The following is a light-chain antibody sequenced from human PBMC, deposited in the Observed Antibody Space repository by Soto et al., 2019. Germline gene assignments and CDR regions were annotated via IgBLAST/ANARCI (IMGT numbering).Light chain of an antibody. CDR1: SSNIGSNT. CDR2: RNN. V-gene: IGLV1-44*01. J-gene: IGLJ2*01. Sequence: QAVLTQPPSASGTPGQRVTISCSGSSSNIGSNTVNWYQQLPGTAPKLLIYRNNQQPSGVPDRFSGSKSGTSASLAISGLQSEDEADYYCAAWDDSLKAVFGGGTKLTVL. CDR3: AAWDDSLKAV.